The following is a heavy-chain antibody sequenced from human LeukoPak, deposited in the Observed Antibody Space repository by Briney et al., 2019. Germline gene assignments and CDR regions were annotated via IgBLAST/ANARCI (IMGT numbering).Heavy chain of an antibody. Sequence: PSETLSLTCAVYGGSFSGYYWSWLRQPPGKGLEWIGEINHSGSTNYNPSLKSRVTISVDTSKNQFSLKLSSVTAADTAVYYCARGGVRYFDWLLSGYYFDYWGQGTLVTVSS. CDR3: ARGGVRYFDWLLSGYYFDY. V-gene: IGHV4-34*01. CDR1: GGSFSGYY. CDR2: INHSGST. D-gene: IGHD3-9*01. J-gene: IGHJ4*02.